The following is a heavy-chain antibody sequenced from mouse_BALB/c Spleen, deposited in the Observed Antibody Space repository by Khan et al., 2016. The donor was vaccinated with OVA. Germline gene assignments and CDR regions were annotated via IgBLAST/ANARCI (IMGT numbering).Heavy chain of an antibody. CDR2: IRGGGST. CDR1: GYSFTDYG. V-gene: IGHV2-6-5*01. CDR3: AKEVWANYYALDY. J-gene: IGHJ4*01. Sequence: QVQLKESGPGLVAPSQSLSITCTVSGYSFTDYGVSWIRQPPGKGLLWLGGIRGGGSTYYNSALKSRLSISKDNSTSHDFFKMSSLQTDYTAMYDRAKEVWANYYALDYWGQGTSVTVSS.